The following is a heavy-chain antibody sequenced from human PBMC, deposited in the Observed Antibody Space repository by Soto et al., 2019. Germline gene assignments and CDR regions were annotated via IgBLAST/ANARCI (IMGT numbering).Heavy chain of an antibody. Sequence: PGGSLRLSCAASGFTFSSYAMHWVRQAPGKGLEWVAVISYDGSNKYYADSVKGRFTISRDNSKNTLYLQMNSLRAEDTAVYYCARDYEGGMDVWGQGTTVTVS. CDR2: ISYDGSNK. D-gene: IGHD3-22*01. CDR3: ARDYEGGMDV. CDR1: GFTFSSYA. J-gene: IGHJ6*02. V-gene: IGHV3-30-3*01.